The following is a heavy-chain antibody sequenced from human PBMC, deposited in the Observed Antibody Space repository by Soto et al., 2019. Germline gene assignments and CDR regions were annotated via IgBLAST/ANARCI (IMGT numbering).Heavy chain of an antibody. V-gene: IGHV4-30-4*01. CDR3: DINGALDY. Sequence: QVQLQESDPGLVKPSQTLSLTCTVSGGSISSGDYYWSWIRKPPGKGLEWIGYILYSETTNYNPSLERRLTISLDTSKNQCSLKLTSGTAADPAVYYCDINGALDYWSRGTRVTVSS. D-gene: IGHD2-8*01. J-gene: IGHJ4*02. CDR2: ILYSETT. CDR1: GGSISSGDYY.